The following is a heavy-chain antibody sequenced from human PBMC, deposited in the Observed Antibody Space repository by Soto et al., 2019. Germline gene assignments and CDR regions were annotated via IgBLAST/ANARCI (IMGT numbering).Heavy chain of an antibody. CDR2: IDSSGEK. CDR1: GLSISDSELG. J-gene: IGHJ5*02. CDR3: ARRHLAVAVSPWFDP. D-gene: IGHD6-19*01. V-gene: IGHV2-26*01. Sequence: QVTFKESGPVLVKPPETLTLRCTVSGLSISDSELGVSWIRQPPGKALEWLAHIDSSGEKSYRTFLKSRLTISKDTSKSQIVLIMTNMDPADTGTYYCARRHLAVAVSPWFDPWGQGILVTVSS.